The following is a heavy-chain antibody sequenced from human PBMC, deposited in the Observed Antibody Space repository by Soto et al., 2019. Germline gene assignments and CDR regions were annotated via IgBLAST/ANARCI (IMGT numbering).Heavy chain of an antibody. CDR2: ISYDGSNK. J-gene: IGHJ6*02. CDR3: ARDRKEMVYAIGYYYYGMDV. V-gene: IGHV3-30-3*01. D-gene: IGHD2-8*01. Sequence: QVQLVESGGGVVQPGRSLRLSCAASGFTFSSYAMHWVRQAPGKGLEWVAVISYDGSNKYYADSVKGRFTISRDNSKNTXYXLMNSLRAEDTAVYYCARDRKEMVYAIGYYYYGMDVWGQGTTVTVSS. CDR1: GFTFSSYA.